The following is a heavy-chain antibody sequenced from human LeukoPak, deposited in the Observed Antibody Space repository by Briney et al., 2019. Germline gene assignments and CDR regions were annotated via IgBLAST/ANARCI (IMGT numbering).Heavy chain of an antibody. V-gene: IGHV5-51*01. CDR2: IYPDDSDT. J-gene: IGHJ3*01. Sequence: GESLKISFKGSGYRFNAYWIAWVRQMPGKGLEWMGIIYPDDSDTRYSPSFQGQVTISADKSVGTAYLQWSSLKASDTAMYYCARPNITSYYDSRGYDAFDVWGQGTMVTVSS. CDR1: GYRFNAYW. CDR3: ARPNITSYYDSRGYDAFDV. D-gene: IGHD3-22*01.